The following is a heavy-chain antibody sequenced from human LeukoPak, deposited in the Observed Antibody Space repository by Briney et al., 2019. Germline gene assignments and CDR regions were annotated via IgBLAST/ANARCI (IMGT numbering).Heavy chain of an antibody. CDR1: GGSFSGYY. V-gene: IGHV4-34*01. Sequence: SETLSLTCAVYGGSFSGYYWSWIRQPPGKGLEWIGEINHSGSTNYNPSLKSRVTISVDTSKNQFSLKLSSVTAADTAVYYCARLYYYGSGSYYWWEYYFDYWGQGTLVTVSS. J-gene: IGHJ4*02. CDR2: INHSGST. D-gene: IGHD3-10*01. CDR3: ARLYYYGSGSYYWWEYYFDY.